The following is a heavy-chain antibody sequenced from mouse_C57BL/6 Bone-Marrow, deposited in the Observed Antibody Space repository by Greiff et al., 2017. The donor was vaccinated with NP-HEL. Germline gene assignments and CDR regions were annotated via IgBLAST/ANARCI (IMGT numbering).Heavy chain of an antibody. D-gene: IGHD1-1*01. CDR1: GFSLTSYG. CDR2: IWGVGST. J-gene: IGHJ4*01. CDR3: AILYYGSPYAMDY. V-gene: IGHV2-6*01. Sequence: QVQLKESGPGLVAPSQSLSITCTVSGFSLTSYGVDWVRQSPGKGLEWLGVIWGVGSTNYNSALKSRLSISKDNSTGQVFLKMNSLQTDDTAMYYCAILYYGSPYAMDYWGQGTSVTVCS.